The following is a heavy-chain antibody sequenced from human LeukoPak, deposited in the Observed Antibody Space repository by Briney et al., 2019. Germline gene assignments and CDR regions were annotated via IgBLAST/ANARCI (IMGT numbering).Heavy chain of an antibody. CDR1: GDSISSSSNY. V-gene: IGHV4-39*01. D-gene: IGHD2-21*01. Sequence: SETLSLTCTVSGDSISSSSNYWGWIRQPPGKGLEWIGGIYYSGKTYYNPSLKSRVTISVDPSKNQFSLKLSSVTAADTAVYYCARRRQDWNYYYYDMDVWGQGTTVTVSS. CDR2: IYYSGKT. CDR3: ARRRQDWNYYYYDMDV. J-gene: IGHJ6*02.